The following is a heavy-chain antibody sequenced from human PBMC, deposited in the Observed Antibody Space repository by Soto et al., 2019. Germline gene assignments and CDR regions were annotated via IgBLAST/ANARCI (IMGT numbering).Heavy chain of an antibody. Sequence: PGGSLRLSCAASGFPFPQYDMNWVRQAPGKGLEWVAAVGRFGNTYYADSVKGRFTISRDNSKNTLYLKMNSLRAEDTAVYYCARDQGIIGTTLPDYWGQGALVTVSS. CDR1: GFPFPQYD. J-gene: IGHJ4*02. CDR3: ARDQGIIGTTLPDY. D-gene: IGHD1-20*01. CDR2: VGRFGNT. V-gene: IGHV3-66*03.